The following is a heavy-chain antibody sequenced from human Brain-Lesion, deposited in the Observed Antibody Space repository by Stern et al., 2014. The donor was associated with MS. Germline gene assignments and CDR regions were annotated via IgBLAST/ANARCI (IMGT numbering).Heavy chain of an antibody. Sequence: EVQLEESGGDLVQPGRSLRLSCAAFGFTFDDYAMYWVRQAPGKGLEWVAGISWNSGTIGYADSVRGRFTTSRDNAYSSLYLQMNSLRPEDTALYYCARDITGSSAYFAYWGQGTLVTVSS. CDR1: GFTFDDYA. CDR2: ISWNSGTI. CDR3: ARDITGSSAYFAY. J-gene: IGHJ4*02. V-gene: IGHV3-9*01. D-gene: IGHD1-14*01.